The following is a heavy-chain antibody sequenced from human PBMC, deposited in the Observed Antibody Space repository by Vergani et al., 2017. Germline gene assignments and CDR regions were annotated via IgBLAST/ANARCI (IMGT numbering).Heavy chain of an antibody. V-gene: IGHV3-15*01. J-gene: IGHJ4*02. Sequence: EVQLVESGGGLVKPGGSLRLSCAASGFTFSNAWMSWVRQAPGKGLEWVGRIKSKTDGGTTDYAAPVKGRFTISRDDSNNTLYLQMNSLRAEDTAVYYCALGGYDSDYSVDYWGQGTLVTVSS. CDR1: GFTFSNAW. CDR3: ALGGYDSDYSVDY. CDR2: IKSKTDGGTT. D-gene: IGHD5-12*01.